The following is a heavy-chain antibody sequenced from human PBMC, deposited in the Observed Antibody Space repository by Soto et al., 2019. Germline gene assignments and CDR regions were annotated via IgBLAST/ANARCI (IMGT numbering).Heavy chain of an antibody. CDR1: GGSISSSSYY. CDR2: IYYSGST. J-gene: IGHJ6*03. V-gene: IGHV4-39*01. Sequence: SETLSLTCTVSGGSISSSSYYWGWIRQPPGKGLEWIGSIYYSGSTYYNPSLKSRVTISVDTSKNQFSLKLSSVTAADTAVYYCARLSYYGSGSYYLVPYYMDVWGKGTTVTVSS. D-gene: IGHD3-10*01. CDR3: ARLSYYGSGSYYLVPYYMDV.